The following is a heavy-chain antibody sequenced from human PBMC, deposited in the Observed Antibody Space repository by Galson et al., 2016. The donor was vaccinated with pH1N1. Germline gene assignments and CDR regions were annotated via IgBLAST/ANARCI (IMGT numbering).Heavy chain of an antibody. CDR1: GGSLSGYF. Sequence: SKTLSLTCDGGSLSGYFWSWIRQPPGKGLEWIGEINPSGRSNYSPSLESRVTMSVDTSKNQISLKLSSVTAADTAVYYCARHESGPGTSCHTFEIWGQGTMVTVS. D-gene: IGHD2-2*01. CDR3: ARHESGPGTSCHTFEI. CDR2: INPSGRS. V-gene: IGHV4-34*01. J-gene: IGHJ3*02.